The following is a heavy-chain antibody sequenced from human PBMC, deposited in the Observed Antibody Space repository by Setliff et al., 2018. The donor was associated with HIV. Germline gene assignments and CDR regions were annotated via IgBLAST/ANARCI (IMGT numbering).Heavy chain of an antibody. CDR1: GVSIRTYY. J-gene: IGHJ6*02. D-gene: IGHD2-21*02. CDR2: AYYGGSTDYN. V-gene: IGHV4-59*01. Sequence: PSETLSLTCSVSGVSIRTYYWSWVRQVPGKGPEWIGNAYYGGSTDYNTYNPSLKSRVTVIIDIYKNQMSLNLKPVTAADTAVYYCARHLTDDTIPSLTAYGLDVWGQGTTVTVSS. CDR3: ARHLTDDTIPSLTAYGLDV.